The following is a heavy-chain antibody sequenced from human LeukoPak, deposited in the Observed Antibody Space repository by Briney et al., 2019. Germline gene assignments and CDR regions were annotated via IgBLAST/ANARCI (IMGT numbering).Heavy chain of an antibody. V-gene: IGHV4-59*12. CDR3: ARGRGHMDV. CDR1: GGSISNYF. J-gene: IGHJ6*03. CDR2: ISYLGST. Sequence: PSETLSLTCNVSGGSISNYFWSWIRQPPGRGLEWIGYISYLGSTNYNPSLKSRVTMSVDTSKNHFSLKLSSVTAADTAVYYCARGRGHMDVWGKGTTVTVSS. D-gene: IGHD3-10*01.